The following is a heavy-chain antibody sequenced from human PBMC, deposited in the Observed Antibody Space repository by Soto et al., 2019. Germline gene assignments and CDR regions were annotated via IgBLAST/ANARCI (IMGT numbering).Heavy chain of an antibody. CDR1: GGSFSGYY. CDR2: INHSGST. D-gene: IGHD2-15*01. J-gene: IGHJ6*03. V-gene: IGHV4-34*01. Sequence: PSETLSLTCAVYGGSFSGYYWNWIRQPPGKGLEWIGEINHSGSTNYNPSLKSRVTISVDTSKNQFSLKLSSVTAADTAVYYCARRQVVAATDYYMDVWGKGTTVTSP. CDR3: ARRQVVAATDYYMDV.